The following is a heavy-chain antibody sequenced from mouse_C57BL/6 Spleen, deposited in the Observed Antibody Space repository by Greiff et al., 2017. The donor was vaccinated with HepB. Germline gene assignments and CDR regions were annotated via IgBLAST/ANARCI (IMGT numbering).Heavy chain of an antibody. CDR3: ARRGGNYYGSSWGWFAY. J-gene: IGHJ3*01. CDR2: IDPSDSYT. CDR1: GYTFTSYW. Sequence: VQLQQPGAELVKPGASVKLSCKASGYTFTSYWMQWVKQRPGQGLEWIGEIDPSDSYTNYNQKFKGKATLTVDTSSSTAYMQLSSLTSEDSAVYYCARRGGNYYGSSWGWFAYWGQGTLVTVSA. V-gene: IGHV1-50*01. D-gene: IGHD1-1*01.